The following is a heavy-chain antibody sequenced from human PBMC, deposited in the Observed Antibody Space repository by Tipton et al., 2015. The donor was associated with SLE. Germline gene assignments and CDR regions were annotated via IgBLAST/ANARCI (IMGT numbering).Heavy chain of an antibody. Sequence: SLRLSCAASGFTFSNYWMHWVRQAPGEGLVWVSRINSDGNRIRSADSVTGRFTITRGNAKNTLYLQMNSLRADDTAVYYCEREMSSDRANGWGDFDYLGQGSLVTVSS. CDR3: EREMSSDRANGWGDFDY. J-gene: IGHJ4*02. V-gene: IGHV3-74*01. CDR2: INSDGNRI. CDR1: GFTFSNYW. D-gene: IGHD5-18*01.